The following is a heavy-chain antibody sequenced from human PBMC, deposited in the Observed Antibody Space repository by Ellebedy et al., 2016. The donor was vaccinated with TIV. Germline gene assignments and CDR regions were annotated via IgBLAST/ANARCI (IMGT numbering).Heavy chain of an antibody. Sequence: SETLSLXXTVSGGSISSSSYYWGWIRQPPGKGLEWIGSIYYSGSTYYNPSLKSRVTISVDTSKNQFSLKLSSVTAADTAVYYCVFSGYSGSYYLDYWGQGTLVTVSS. CDR3: VFSGYSGSYYLDY. V-gene: IGHV4-39*07. CDR1: GGSISSSSYY. J-gene: IGHJ4*02. CDR2: IYYSGST. D-gene: IGHD1-26*01.